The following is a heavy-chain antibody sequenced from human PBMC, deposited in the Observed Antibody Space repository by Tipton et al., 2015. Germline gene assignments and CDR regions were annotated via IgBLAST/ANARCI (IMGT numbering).Heavy chain of an antibody. D-gene: IGHD6-19*01. V-gene: IGHV3-23*01. J-gene: IGHJ4*02. CDR3: AKDLRATIAVAGSRGFDY. CDR2: ISESGGNT. Sequence: SLRLSCAASGFTFSSYAMNWVRQAPGKGLEWVSSISESGGNTDYADSVKGRFTISRDNSNNTLYLQMSSLRPEGTAVYYCAKDLRATIAVAGSRGFDYWGQGTLVTVSS. CDR1: GFTFSSYA.